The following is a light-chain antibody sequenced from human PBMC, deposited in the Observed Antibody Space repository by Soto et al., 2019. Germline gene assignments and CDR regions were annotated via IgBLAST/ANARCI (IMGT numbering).Light chain of an antibody. Sequence: DVQMTQSPSSLSASVGDRVTITCRASQDINSYLAWYQQKPGNAPKSLIYGASSLQTGVPSRFSGSESGTDSPLTITNLQPEDSATYYCQQYNIYPLTFGGGTKVELK. V-gene: IGKV1D-16*01. CDR1: QDINSY. J-gene: IGKJ4*01. CDR2: GAS. CDR3: QQYNIYPLT.